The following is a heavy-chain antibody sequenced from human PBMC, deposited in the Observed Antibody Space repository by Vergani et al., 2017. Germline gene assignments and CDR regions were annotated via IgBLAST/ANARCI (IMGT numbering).Heavy chain of an antibody. CDR2: ISFDGSNK. D-gene: IGHD1-14*01. J-gene: IGHJ4*02. CDR3: ATEPYFN. V-gene: IGHV3-30*04. CDR1: GFTFSNYA. Sequence: QVQLVESGGGVVQSGRSLRLSCAASGFTFSNYAMHWVRQAPGKGLEWVAVISFDGSNKYYADSVKGRFIISRDNPKNTLYLQMHSLRAEDTAVYYCATEPYFNWGQGTLVTVSS.